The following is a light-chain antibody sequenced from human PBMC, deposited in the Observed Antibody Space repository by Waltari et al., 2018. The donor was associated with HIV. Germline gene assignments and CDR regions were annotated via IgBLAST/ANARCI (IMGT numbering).Light chain of an antibody. CDR2: DVN. J-gene: IGLJ2*01. V-gene: IGLV2-11*01. Sequence: QSALTQPRSVSGSPGQSVTISCTGSTGDVGTYNYVSWYYQKSGDAPQLILYDVNQRPSGVPLRFSGAKSGATASLTISGLQPEDEGDFYCSSYGGSYSFVFGGGTRLTVL. CDR1: TGDVGTYNY. CDR3: SSYGGSYSFV.